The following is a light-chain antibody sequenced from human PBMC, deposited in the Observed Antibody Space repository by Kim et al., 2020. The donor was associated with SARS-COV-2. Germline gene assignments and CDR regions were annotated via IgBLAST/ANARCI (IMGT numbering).Light chain of an antibody. J-gene: IGLJ3*02. CDR2: LNSDGSH. CDR3: QTWGTGIVV. V-gene: IGLV4-69*01. Sequence: QPVLTQSPSASTSLGASVKLTCTLSSGHSNYAIAWHQQQPEKAPRYLMKLNSDGSHWKGDGIPDRFSGSSSGTERHLTISSLQSEDEADYYCQTWGTGIVVFGGGTQLTVL. CDR1: SGHSNYA.